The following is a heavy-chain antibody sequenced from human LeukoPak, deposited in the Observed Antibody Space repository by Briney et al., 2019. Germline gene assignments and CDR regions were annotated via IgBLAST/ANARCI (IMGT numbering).Heavy chain of an antibody. V-gene: IGHV3-30-3*01. CDR2: ISYDGSNT. CDR1: GITFINHA. D-gene: IGHD6-13*01. CDR3: ARNPGVGSSWYRLHY. J-gene: IGHJ4*02. Sequence: GRSLRLSCAASGITFINHAMDWVRQAPGKGLEWVAVISYDGSNTYYADSVKGRFTISRDNSKSTLYLQMNSLRVEDTAVYYCARNPGVGSSWYRLHYWGQGTLVTVSS.